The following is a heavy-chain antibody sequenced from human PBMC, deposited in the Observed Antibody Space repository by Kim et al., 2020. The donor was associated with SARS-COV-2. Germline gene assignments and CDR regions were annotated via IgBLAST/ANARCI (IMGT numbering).Heavy chain of an antibody. CDR2: IFHSGST. CDR1: SDSISSYY. J-gene: IGHJ4*02. V-gene: IGHV4-59*01. CDR3: ARSEGRASWHQFDY. Sequence: ETLSLTCTVSSDSISSYYWSWIRQLPGKGLEWIGYIFHSGSTNYNPSLKSRVTISWDTSRNQFSLDLTSVSDADTAVYYCARSEGRASWHQFDYWGQGILVTVSS.